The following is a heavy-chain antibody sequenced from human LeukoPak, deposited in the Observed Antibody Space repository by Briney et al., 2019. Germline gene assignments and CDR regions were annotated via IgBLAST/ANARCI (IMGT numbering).Heavy chain of an antibody. Sequence: VASVKVSCKASGYTFTSYDINWVRQATGQGLEWMGWMNPNSGNTGYAQKFQGRVTITRNTSISTAYMELSSLRSEDTAVYYCARGRGDFWSGLWRGYYYMDVWGKGTTVTVSS. CDR2: MNPNSGNT. D-gene: IGHD3-3*01. CDR1: GYTFTSYD. V-gene: IGHV1-8*03. CDR3: ARGRGDFWSGLWRGYYYMDV. J-gene: IGHJ6*03.